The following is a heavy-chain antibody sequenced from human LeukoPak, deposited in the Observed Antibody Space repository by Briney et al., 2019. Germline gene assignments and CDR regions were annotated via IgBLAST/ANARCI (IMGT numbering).Heavy chain of an antibody. J-gene: IGHJ5*02. CDR2: VSPGSGNT. CDR1: GYTFNYYD. CDR3: ARIPVAGAEVFDP. D-gene: IGHD1-26*01. Sequence: GASVKVSCKASGYTFNYYDIHWVRQATGQGLEWMGRVSPGSGNTGYAQKFQGGLTVTSDTSTSTVYMELSSLRSDDTAVYYCARIPVAGAEVFDPWGQGILVTVSS. V-gene: IGHV1-8*01.